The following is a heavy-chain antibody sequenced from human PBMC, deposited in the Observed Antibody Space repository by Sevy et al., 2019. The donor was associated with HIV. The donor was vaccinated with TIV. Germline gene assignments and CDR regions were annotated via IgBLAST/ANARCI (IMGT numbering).Heavy chain of an antibody. CDR2: IGTAGDT. D-gene: IGHD2-21*02. J-gene: IGHJ4*02. V-gene: IGHV3-13*01. Sequence: GGSLRLSCAASGFTFSSYDMHWVRQGTGKGLEWVSAIGTAGDTYYADSVKGRFTISRENAKKSLYLQMSSLRAGDTAVYYCARKSYGADSWNFDYWGQGTLVTVSS. CDR3: ARKSYGADSWNFDY. CDR1: GFTFSSYD.